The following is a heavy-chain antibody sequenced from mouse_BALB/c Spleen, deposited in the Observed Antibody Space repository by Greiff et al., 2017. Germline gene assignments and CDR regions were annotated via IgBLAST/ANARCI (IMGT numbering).Heavy chain of an antibody. V-gene: IGHV4-1*02. CDR3: ARERDYRYAMDY. CDR1: GFDFSRYW. Sequence: EVQLLQSGGGLVQPGGSLKLSCAASGFDFSRYWMSWVRQAPGKGLEWIGKINPDSSTINYTPSLKDKFIISRDNAKNTLYLQMSNVRSEDTALYYCARERDYRYAMDYWGQGTSVTVSS. J-gene: IGHJ4*01. D-gene: IGHD2-14*01. CDR2: INPDSSTI.